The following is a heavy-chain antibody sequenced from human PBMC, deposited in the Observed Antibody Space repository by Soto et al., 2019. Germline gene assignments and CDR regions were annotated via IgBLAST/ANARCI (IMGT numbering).Heavy chain of an antibody. CDR1: GGSFSGYY. Sequence: PSETLSLTCAVYGGSFSGYYWIWIRQPPGKGLEWIGEINHSGSTNYNPSLKSRVTISVDTSKNQFSLKLSSVTAADTAVYYCARVVITIFGVVRKYNWFDPWGQGTLVTVSS. CDR2: INHSGST. V-gene: IGHV4-34*01. J-gene: IGHJ5*02. CDR3: ARVVITIFGVVRKYNWFDP. D-gene: IGHD3-3*01.